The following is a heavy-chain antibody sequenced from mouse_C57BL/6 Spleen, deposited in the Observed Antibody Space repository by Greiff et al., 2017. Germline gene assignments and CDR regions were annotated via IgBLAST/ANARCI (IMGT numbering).Heavy chain of an antibody. V-gene: IGHV5-6*02. J-gene: IGHJ3*01. D-gene: IGHD1-1*01. Sequence: DVKLVESWGDLVKPGGSLKLSCAASGFTFSSYGMSWVRQTPDKRLEWVATISSGGSYTYYPDSVKGRFTISRDNAKNTLYLQMSSLKSEDTAMYYCARHYYGSSAWFAYWGQGTLVTVSA. CDR3: ARHYYGSSAWFAY. CDR1: GFTFSSYG. CDR2: ISSGGSYT.